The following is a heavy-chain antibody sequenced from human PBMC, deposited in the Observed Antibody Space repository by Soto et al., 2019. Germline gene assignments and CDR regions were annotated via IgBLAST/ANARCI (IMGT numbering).Heavy chain of an antibody. V-gene: IGHV5-51*03. D-gene: IGHD3-16*01. CDR2: IYPGDSDT. CDR3: ARLSGGVSYYYYYSGMDV. Sequence: GESRKISCKGCGYSFTSYGIGWVGQIPRKGLEWKGTIYPGDSDTRYSPSFQGQVTISADKSISTAYLQWSSLKASDTAMYYCARLSGGVSYYYYYSGMDVWGQGTTVTVSS. J-gene: IGHJ6*02. CDR1: GYSFTSYG.